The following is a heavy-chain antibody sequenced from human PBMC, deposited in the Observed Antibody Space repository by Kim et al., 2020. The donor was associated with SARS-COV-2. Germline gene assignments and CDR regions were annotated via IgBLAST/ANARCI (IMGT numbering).Heavy chain of an antibody. CDR1: GFNLNTYG. CDR3: AKNVRGDPRIFGQIVPGTGAFDL. V-gene: IGHV3-23*01. Sequence: GGSLRLSCVVSGFNLNTYGMNWVRQAPRKGLEWVSGISGNGQKVYYIDSVKGRFTISRDNSKNIVYLQMNSLRADDTAVYYCAKNVRGDPRIFGQIVPGTGAFDLWGQGTTVIVSS. J-gene: IGHJ3*01. D-gene: IGHD1-26*01. CDR2: ISGNGQKV.